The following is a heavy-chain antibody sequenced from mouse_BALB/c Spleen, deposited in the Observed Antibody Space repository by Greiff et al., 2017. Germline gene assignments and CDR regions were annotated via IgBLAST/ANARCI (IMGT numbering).Heavy chain of an antibody. CDR3: AREGTYYGYDEGDYYAMDY. CDR1: GFTFSSYA. Sequence: EVQVVESGGGLVKPGGSLKLSCAASGFTFSSYAMSWVRQTPEKRLEWVASISSGGSTYYPDSVKGRFTISRDNARNILYLQMSSLRSEDTAMYYCAREGTYYGYDEGDYYAMDYWGQGTSVTVSS. CDR2: ISSGGST. D-gene: IGHD2-9*01. V-gene: IGHV5-6-5*01. J-gene: IGHJ4*01.